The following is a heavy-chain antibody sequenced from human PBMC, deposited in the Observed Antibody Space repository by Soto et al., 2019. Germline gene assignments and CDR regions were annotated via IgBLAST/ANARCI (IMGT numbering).Heavy chain of an antibody. J-gene: IGHJ3*02. CDR3: ARGKWDLLLKRPEAFDI. Sequence: QVQLVQSGAEVKKSGSSVKVSCKASGGTFTNYGVSWVRQAPGQGLEWMGGFTPIFERRHYAERFQGRVTIIADESTNTAYMELRSLSSEDTAMYYCARGKWDLLLKRPEAFDIWGQGTRVTVSS. CDR2: FTPIFERR. CDR1: GGTFTNYG. D-gene: IGHD1-26*01. V-gene: IGHV1-69*01.